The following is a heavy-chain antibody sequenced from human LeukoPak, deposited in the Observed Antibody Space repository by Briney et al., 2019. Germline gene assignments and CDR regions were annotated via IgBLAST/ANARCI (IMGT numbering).Heavy chain of an antibody. CDR3: ARGKGSESGYDYFLDY. V-gene: IGHV3-30-3*01. J-gene: IGHJ4*02. Sequence: PGGSLRLSCAASGFTFSSYAMHWVRQAPGKGLEWVTLFSYDGSSKYYADTVRGRFIISRDNSKNTLYLQMNSLRADDSAVYYCARGKGSESGYDYFLDYWGQGTLVTVSS. D-gene: IGHD5-12*01. CDR1: GFTFSSYA. CDR2: FSYDGSSK.